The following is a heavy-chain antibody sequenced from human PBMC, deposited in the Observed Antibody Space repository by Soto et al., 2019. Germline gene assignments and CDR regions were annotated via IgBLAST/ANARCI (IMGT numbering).Heavy chain of an antibody. J-gene: IGHJ4*02. CDR1: GGPFSGYY. Sequence: QVQLQQWGAGLLKPSETLSLTCAVYGGPFSGYYWSWIRQPPGKGLEWIGEVNHSGSTNYNPSLKSRVTISVDTSKNQFSLKLSSVTAADTAVYYCARGTLWGQGTLVTVSS. V-gene: IGHV4-34*01. CDR3: ARGTL. CDR2: VNHSGST.